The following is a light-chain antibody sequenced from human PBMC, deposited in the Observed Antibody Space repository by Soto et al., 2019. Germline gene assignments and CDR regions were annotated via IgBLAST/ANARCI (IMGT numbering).Light chain of an antibody. CDR2: DAS. Sequence: EIVLTQSQATLSLSPGERATLSCRASQSVSSYLAWYQQKPGQAPRLLIYDASNRATGIPARFSGSGSGTDFTLTISSLEPEYLAVYYCQQRSNLPLTFGGGTKVEIK. J-gene: IGKJ4*01. V-gene: IGKV3-11*01. CDR1: QSVSSY. CDR3: QQRSNLPLT.